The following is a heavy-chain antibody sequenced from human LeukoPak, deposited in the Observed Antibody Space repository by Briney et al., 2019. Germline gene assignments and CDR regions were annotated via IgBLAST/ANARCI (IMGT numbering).Heavy chain of an antibody. CDR2: ISSSSYI. CDR3: ARDDIVLMVYAIVSASYYYGMDV. CDR1: GFTFSSYS. D-gene: IGHD2-8*01. V-gene: IGHV3-21*01. J-gene: IGHJ6*02. Sequence: GGSLRLSCAASGFTFSSYSMNWVRQAPGKGVEWVSFISSSSYIYYADSVKGRFTISRDNAKNSLYLQMNSLRAEDTAVYYCARDDIVLMVYAIVSASYYYGMDVWGQGTTVTVSS.